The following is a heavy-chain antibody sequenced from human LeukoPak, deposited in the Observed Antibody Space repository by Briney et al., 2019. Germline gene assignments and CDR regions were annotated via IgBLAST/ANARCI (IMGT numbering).Heavy chain of an antibody. J-gene: IGHJ4*02. Sequence: PSGTLSLTCAVSGGSISSSNWWSWVRQPPGQGLEWIGEIYHSGSTNYNPSLKSRVTISVDKSKNQFSLKLSSVTAADTAVYYCARAGYSSSWYPFFDYWGQGTLVTVSS. CDR1: GGSISSSNW. V-gene: IGHV4-4*02. D-gene: IGHD6-13*01. CDR2: IYHSGST. CDR3: ARAGYSSSWYPFFDY.